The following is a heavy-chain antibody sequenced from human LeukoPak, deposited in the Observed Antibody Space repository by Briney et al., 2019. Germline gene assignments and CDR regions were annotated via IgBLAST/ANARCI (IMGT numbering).Heavy chain of an antibody. Sequence: GGSLRLPCAASGFTFSSYSMNWVRQAPGKGLEWVSSISSSSSYIYYADSVKGRFTISRDNAKNSLYLQMNSLRAEDTAVYYCARLGYSSSWAFDYWGQGTLVTASS. CDR3: ARLGYSSSWAFDY. J-gene: IGHJ4*02. CDR2: ISSSSSYI. CDR1: GFTFSSYS. V-gene: IGHV3-21*01. D-gene: IGHD6-13*01.